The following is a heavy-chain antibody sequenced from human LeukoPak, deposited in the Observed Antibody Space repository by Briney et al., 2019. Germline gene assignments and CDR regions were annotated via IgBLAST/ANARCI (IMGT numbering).Heavy chain of an antibody. CDR2: IRYDGSNK. CDR1: GFTFSSYG. V-gene: IGHV3-30*02. Sequence: GGSLRLSCAASGFTFSSYGMHWVRQAPGKGLEWVAFIRYDGSNKYYADSVKGRFTISRDNSKNTLYLQMNSLRAEDTAVYYCAKRAAAGNYYYYYYMDVWGKGTTVTVSS. J-gene: IGHJ6*03. CDR3: AKRAAAGNYYYYYYMDV. D-gene: IGHD6-13*01.